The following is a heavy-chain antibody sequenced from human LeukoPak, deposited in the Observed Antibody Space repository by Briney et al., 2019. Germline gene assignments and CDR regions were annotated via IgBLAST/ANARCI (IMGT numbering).Heavy chain of an antibody. CDR3: ARRTRGAAVDY. CDR1: GGSFSGYY. CDR2: INHSGST. D-gene: IGHD1-26*01. Sequence: PSETLSLTCAVYGGSFSGYYWSWIRQPPGKGLEWIGEINHSGSTNYNPSLKSRVTISVDTSKNQFSLKLSSVTAADTAVYYCARRTRGAAVDYWGQGTLVTVSS. V-gene: IGHV4-34*01. J-gene: IGHJ4*02.